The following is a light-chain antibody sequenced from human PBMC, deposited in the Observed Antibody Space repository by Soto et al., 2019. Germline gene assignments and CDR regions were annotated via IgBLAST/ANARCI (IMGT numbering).Light chain of an antibody. CDR2: KAS. V-gene: IGKV1-5*03. CDR3: QQYKAYPYT. CDR1: QTISSW. J-gene: IGKJ2*01. Sequence: DIQMTQSPSTLSGSVVDRVTITCRASQTISSWLAWYQQRPGKAPKLLIYKASTLKSGVPSRFSGSGSGTEFTLTISSLQPDDFATYYCQQYKAYPYTFAQGTKVDIK.